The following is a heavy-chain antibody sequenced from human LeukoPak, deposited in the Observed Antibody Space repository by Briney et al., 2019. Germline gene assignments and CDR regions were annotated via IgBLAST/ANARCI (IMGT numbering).Heavy chain of an antibody. J-gene: IGHJ4*02. V-gene: IGHV1-18*01. Sequence: ASVKVSCKASGYTFTSYGLSWVRRAPGQGLEWMGWISAYNGNTNYAQKLQGRVTMTRDTSTNTAYMELRSLRSDDTAVYYCARAGGEYTSSSLDSWGQGTLVTVSS. D-gene: IGHD6-6*01. CDR1: GYTFTSYG. CDR3: ARAGGEYTSSSLDS. CDR2: ISAYNGNT.